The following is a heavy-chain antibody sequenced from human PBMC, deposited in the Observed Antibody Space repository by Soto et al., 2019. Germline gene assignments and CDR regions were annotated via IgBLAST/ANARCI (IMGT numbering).Heavy chain of an antibody. CDR1: GDSVSSNKW. D-gene: IGHD6-13*01. J-gene: IGHJ4*02. Sequence: SETLSLTCAVSGDSVSSNKWWGWVRQSPGKGLEWIADMLHSGTTSYSPSLESRFTISRDNSKNTLYLQMNSLRAEDTAVYYCARDSGYSSSWSDYWGQGTLVTVSS. V-gene: IGHV4-4*02. CDR3: ARDSGYSSSWSDY. CDR2: MLHSGTT.